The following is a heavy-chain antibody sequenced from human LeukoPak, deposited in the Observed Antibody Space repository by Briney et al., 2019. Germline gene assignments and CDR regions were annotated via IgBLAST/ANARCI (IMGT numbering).Heavy chain of an antibody. CDR1: GFSFSSHN. V-gene: IGHV3-48*04. Sequence: PLGSVRLSCAASGFSFSSHNMNWVRQAPGKGLEWVSYISSSGSTIYYADSVTGRFTISRDNAKNSLYLQMNSLRAEDTAVYYCARASSGWYNWFDPWGQGTLVTVSS. J-gene: IGHJ5*02. D-gene: IGHD6-19*01. CDR2: ISSSGSTI. CDR3: ARASSGWYNWFDP.